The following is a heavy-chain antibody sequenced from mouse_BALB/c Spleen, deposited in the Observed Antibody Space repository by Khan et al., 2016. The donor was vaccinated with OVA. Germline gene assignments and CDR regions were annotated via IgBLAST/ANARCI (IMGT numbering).Heavy chain of an antibody. CDR2: IDPETGGT. J-gene: IGHJ1*01. Sequence: VELVESGAELVRPGASVTLSCTASGYTFTDYEMHWVKQTPVHGLEWIGAIDPETGGTAYNQKFKGKATLNADKSSSTAYMELRSLTSEDSAVYYCTRSDGYYGYFDVWGEGTTVNVSS. CDR3: TRSDGYYGYFDV. D-gene: IGHD2-3*01. CDR1: GYTFTDYE. V-gene: IGHV1-15*01.